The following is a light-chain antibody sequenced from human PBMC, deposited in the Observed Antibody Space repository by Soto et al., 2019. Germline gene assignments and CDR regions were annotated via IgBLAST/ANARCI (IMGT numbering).Light chain of an antibody. CDR1: QSVSSSY. J-gene: IGKJ5*01. V-gene: IGKV3-20*01. CDR2: GAS. CDR3: QQYSDWPIT. Sequence: IVLTQSPGTLSLSPGERATLSCRASQSVSSSYLALYQQKPGQAPRLLIYGASSRATGIPDRFSGSGSGTDFTLTISRLEPEDFAVYYCQQYSDWPITFGQGTRLEIK.